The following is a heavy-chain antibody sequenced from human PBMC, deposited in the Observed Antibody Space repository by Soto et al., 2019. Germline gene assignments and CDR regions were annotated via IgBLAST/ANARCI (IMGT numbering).Heavy chain of an antibody. CDR3: AKDLKGYSSGRIDY. CDR2: ISGSGGST. D-gene: IGHD6-19*01. J-gene: IGHJ4*02. CDR1: GFTFSSYA. V-gene: IGHV3-23*01. Sequence: GSLSLSCAASGFTFSSYAMSWVRQAPGKGLEWVSAISGSGGSTYYADSVKGRFTISRDNSKNTLYLQMNSLRAEDTAVYYCAKDLKGYSSGRIDYWGQGTLVTVSS.